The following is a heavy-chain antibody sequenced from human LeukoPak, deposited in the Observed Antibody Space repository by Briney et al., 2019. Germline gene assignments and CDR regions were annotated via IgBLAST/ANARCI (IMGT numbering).Heavy chain of an antibody. CDR2: IYTSGST. CDR1: GGSISSYY. D-gene: IGHD2-2*01. V-gene: IGHV4-4*07. J-gene: IGHJ6*02. Sequence: PSETLSLTCTVSGGSISSYYWSWIRQPAGRGLEWIGRIYTSGSTNYNPSLKSRVTMSVDTSKNQFSLKLSSVTAADTAVYYCATGYCSSTSCYGTHYYGMDVWGQGTTVTVSS. CDR3: ATGYCSSTSCYGTHYYGMDV.